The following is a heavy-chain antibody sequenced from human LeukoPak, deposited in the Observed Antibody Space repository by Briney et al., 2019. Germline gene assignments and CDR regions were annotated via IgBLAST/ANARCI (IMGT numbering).Heavy chain of an antibody. CDR3: ARDYPYGSGSYPFDY. CDR1: GYTFTGYY. D-gene: IGHD3-10*01. V-gene: IGHV1-2*02. CDR2: INPNSGGT. J-gene: IGHJ4*02. Sequence: ASVKVSCKASGYTFTGYYMHWVRQAPGQGLEWMGWINPNSGGTNYAQKFQGRVTMTRDTSISTAYMELSRLRSDDTAVNYCARDYPYGSGSYPFDYWGQGTVVTVSS.